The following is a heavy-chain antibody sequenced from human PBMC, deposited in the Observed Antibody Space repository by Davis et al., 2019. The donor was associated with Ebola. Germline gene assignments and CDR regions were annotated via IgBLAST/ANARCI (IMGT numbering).Heavy chain of an antibody. J-gene: IGHJ6*04. CDR3: ARDPYYYYGMDV. CDR1: GFTFSSYS. Sequence: GGSLRLSCAASGFTFSSYSMNWVRQAPGKGLEWVSYISSSSSYIYYADSVKGRFTISRDNAKNSLYLQMNSLRAEDTAVYYCARDPYYYYGMDVWGKGTTVTVSS. CDR2: ISSSSSYI. V-gene: IGHV3-21*05.